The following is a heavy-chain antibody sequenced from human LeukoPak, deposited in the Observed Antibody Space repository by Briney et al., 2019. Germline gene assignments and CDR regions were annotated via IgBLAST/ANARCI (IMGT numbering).Heavy chain of an antibody. V-gene: IGHV5-51*01. CDR3: ARRADFGDHSPFDY. CDR2: IYPGNSDV. CDR1: GYTFTNYQ. D-gene: IGHD4-17*01. J-gene: IGHJ4*02. Sequence: GESLKISCKGSGYTFTNYQIGWVRQMPGKGLEGMGIIYPGNSDVRYSPSFQGQVTISADRSISTAYLQWSSLKAADTAMYYCARRADFGDHSPFDYWGQGTLVIVSS.